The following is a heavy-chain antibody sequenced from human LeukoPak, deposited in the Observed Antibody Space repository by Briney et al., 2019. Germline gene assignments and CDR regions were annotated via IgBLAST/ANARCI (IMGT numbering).Heavy chain of an antibody. Sequence: GGSLRLACAASGFTFSTYWTHWVRQAPGGGLVWVSRINTDGIIITYAGSVKGRFTISRDNAKNTIYLQMNSLRDEDTAMYHCVAGLGNYWGQETLVTVSS. CDR2: INTDGIII. D-gene: IGHD6-13*01. V-gene: IGHV3-74*03. CDR1: GFTFSTYW. J-gene: IGHJ4*02. CDR3: VAGLGNY.